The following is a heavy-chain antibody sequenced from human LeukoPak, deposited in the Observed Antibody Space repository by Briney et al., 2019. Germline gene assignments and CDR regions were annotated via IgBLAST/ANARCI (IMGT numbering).Heavy chain of an antibody. CDR2: IIPILGIA. CDR1: GYTFTGYY. D-gene: IGHD1-26*01. V-gene: IGHV1-69*04. J-gene: IGHJ4*02. Sequence: GASVKVSCKASGYTFTGYYMHWVRQAPGQGLEWMGRIIPILGIANYAQKFQGRVTITADKSTSTAYMELSSLRSEDTAVYYCARDRSPYSGSYLATFDYWGQGTLVTVSS. CDR3: ARDRSPYSGSYLATFDY.